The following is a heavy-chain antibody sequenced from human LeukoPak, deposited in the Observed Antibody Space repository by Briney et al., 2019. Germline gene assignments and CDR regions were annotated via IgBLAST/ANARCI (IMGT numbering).Heavy chain of an antibody. CDR1: GFTFSSYG. V-gene: IGHV3-23*01. Sequence: GGSLRLSCAASGFTFSSYGMHWVRQAPGKGLEWVSAISGSGGSTYYADSVKGRFTISRDNSKNTLYLQMNSLRADDTAVYYCAKDPLWFGELYNWFDPWGQGTLVTVSS. J-gene: IGHJ5*02. CDR2: ISGSGGST. D-gene: IGHD3-10*01. CDR3: AKDPLWFGELYNWFDP.